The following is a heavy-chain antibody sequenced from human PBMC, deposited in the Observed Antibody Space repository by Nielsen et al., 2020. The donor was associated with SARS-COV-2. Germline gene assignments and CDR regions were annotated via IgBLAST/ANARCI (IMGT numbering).Heavy chain of an antibody. Sequence: ASVKVSCKASGYTFTNHYMHWVRQAPGQGLEWMGRINPNSGGSNYAQKFQGRVTMTRDTSISTAYMELSRLRSDDTAVYYCARISRDDFDWLGAFDYWGQGTLVTVSS. CDR1: GYTFTNHY. D-gene: IGHD3-9*01. CDR2: INPNSGGS. V-gene: IGHV1-2*06. J-gene: IGHJ4*02. CDR3: ARISRDDFDWLGAFDY.